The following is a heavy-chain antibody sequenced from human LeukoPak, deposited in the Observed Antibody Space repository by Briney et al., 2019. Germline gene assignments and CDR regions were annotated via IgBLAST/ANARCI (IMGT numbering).Heavy chain of an antibody. D-gene: IGHD5-12*01. CDR3: ARVATASDYYYGMDV. CDR1: GFTFDDYA. J-gene: IGHJ6*02. V-gene: IGHV3-9*01. Sequence: GGSLRLSCAASGFTFDDYAMHWVRQDPGKCLEWVSGIRWNSGSIGYADSVKGRFTISRDNAKNSLYLQMNSLRAEDTALYYCARVATASDYYYGMDVWGQGTTVTVSS. CDR2: IRWNSGSI.